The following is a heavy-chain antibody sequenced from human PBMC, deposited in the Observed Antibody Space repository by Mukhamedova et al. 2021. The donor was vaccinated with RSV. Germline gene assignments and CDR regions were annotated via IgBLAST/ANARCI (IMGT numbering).Heavy chain of an antibody. V-gene: IGHV3-7*01. Sequence: YWMSWVRQAPGKALEWVANIKQDGSEKYYVDSVKGRFTISRDNAKNSLYLQMNSLRAEDTAVYYCARDGGSSGYYHYFYYFDYWG. CDR2: IKQDGSEK. CDR3: ARDGGSSGYYHYFYYFDY. J-gene: IGHJ4*01. D-gene: IGHD3-22*01. CDR1: YW.